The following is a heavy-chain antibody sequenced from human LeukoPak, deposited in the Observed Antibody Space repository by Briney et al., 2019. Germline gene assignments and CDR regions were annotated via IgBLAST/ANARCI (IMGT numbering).Heavy chain of an antibody. CDR1: GGSISSSSYY. CDR2: IYYSGST. J-gene: IGHJ4*02. Sequence: SETLSLTCTVSGGSISSSSYYWGWIRQPPGKGLEWIGSIYYSGSTYYNPSLKSRVTISVDTSKNQFSLKLSSVTAADTAVYYCARDVDSGSYSFDYWGQGTLVTVSS. CDR3: ARDVDSGSYSFDY. V-gene: IGHV4-39*07. D-gene: IGHD1-26*01.